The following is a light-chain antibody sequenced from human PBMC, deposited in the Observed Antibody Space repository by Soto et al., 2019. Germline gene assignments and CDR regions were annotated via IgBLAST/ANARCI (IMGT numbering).Light chain of an antibody. Sequence: QSALTQPASVSGSPGQSITISCTGTSSDVGSCTYVSWYQQHPGKAPKLIIYEVSNRPSGLSHRFSGSKSGNTASLTISGLQAEDEAHYYCSSCTSSNTLYVFGSGTKLTVL. CDR2: EVS. CDR3: SSCTSSNTLYV. V-gene: IGLV2-14*01. CDR1: SSDVGSCTY. J-gene: IGLJ1*01.